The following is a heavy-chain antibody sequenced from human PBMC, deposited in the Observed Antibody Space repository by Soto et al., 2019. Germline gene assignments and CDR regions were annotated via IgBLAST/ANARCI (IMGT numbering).Heavy chain of an antibody. CDR1: GGSISSSSYY. CDR2: IYYSGST. V-gene: IGHV4-39*01. J-gene: IGHJ5*02. D-gene: IGHD3-10*01. Sequence: SETLSLTCTVSGGSISSSSYYWGWIRQPPGKGLEWIGSIYYSGSTYYNPSLKNRVTISVDTSKNQFSMKLSSVTAADTAVYYCARGVGSGSYYNQYNWFDPWGQGTLVTVSS. CDR3: ARGVGSGSYYNQYNWFDP.